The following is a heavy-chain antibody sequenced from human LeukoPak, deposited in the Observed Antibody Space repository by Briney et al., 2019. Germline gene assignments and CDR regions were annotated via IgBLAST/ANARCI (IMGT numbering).Heavy chain of an antibody. CDR3: ARDRPHYYGSGLDV. CDR2: INHSGST. D-gene: IGHD3-10*01. V-gene: IGHV4-34*01. CDR1: GGSFSGYY. J-gene: IGHJ6*04. Sequence: SGTLSLTCAVYGGSFSGYYWSWIRQPPGKGLEWIGEINHSGSTNYNPSLKSRVTISVDTSKNQFSLKLSSVTAADTAVYYCARDRPHYYGSGLDVWGKGTTVTVSS.